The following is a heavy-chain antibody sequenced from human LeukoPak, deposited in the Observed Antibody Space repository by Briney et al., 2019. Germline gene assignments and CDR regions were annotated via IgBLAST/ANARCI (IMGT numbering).Heavy chain of an antibody. CDR2: ISSSGSAI. V-gene: IGHV3-48*03. Sequence: GGSLRLSCAASGFTFSSYEMNWARQAPGKGLEWVSFISSSGSAIHHADSVRGRFTISRDNAKNSLFLQMSRLRAEDTAVYYCAREKLSFFDSSGYFDHWGQGTLVTVSS. D-gene: IGHD3-22*01. J-gene: IGHJ4*02. CDR1: GFTFSSYE. CDR3: AREKLSFFDSSGYFDH.